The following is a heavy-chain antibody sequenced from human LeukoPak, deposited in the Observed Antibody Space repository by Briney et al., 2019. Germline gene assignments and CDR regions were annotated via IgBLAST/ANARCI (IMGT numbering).Heavy chain of an antibody. CDR3: AREAGPFDY. J-gene: IGHJ4*02. CDR2: ISGYNGNT. V-gene: IGHV1-18*01. Sequence: GASVQISCKASSSTSISKSISWVRQAPGQGLEWMGWISGYNGNTNYAQKFQGRVTMTTDTSTSTAYMELRSLKFDDTAMYYCAREAGPFDYWGQGTLVTVSS. D-gene: IGHD6-19*01. CDR1: SSTSISKS.